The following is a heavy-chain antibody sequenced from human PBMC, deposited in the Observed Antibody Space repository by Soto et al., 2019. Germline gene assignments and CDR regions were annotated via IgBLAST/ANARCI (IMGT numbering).Heavy chain of an antibody. CDR3: ARAEGYYDSSGPGAFDI. D-gene: IGHD3-22*01. Sequence: SETLSLTCTVSGGSISSYYWSWIRQPPGKGLEWIGYIYYSGSTNYNPSLKSRVTISVDTSKNQFSLKLSSVTAADTAVYYCARAEGYYDSSGPGAFDIWGQGTMVTVSS. V-gene: IGHV4-59*01. CDR1: GGSISSYY. CDR2: IYYSGST. J-gene: IGHJ3*02.